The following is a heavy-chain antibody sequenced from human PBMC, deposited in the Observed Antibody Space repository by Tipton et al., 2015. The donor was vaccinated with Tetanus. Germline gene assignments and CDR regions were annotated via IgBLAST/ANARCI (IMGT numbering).Heavy chain of an antibody. CDR1: GYSINSGTYY. CDR2: IYFSGST. D-gene: IGHD2-15*01. CDR3: ACLPVGGRYYYYGMDV. V-gene: IGHV4-39*07. Sequence: TLSLTCSVSGYSINSGTYYWGWIRQPPGKGLEWIGSIYFSGSTYYNPSLKSRVTISVDTSKNQFSLKLSSVTAADTAVYYCACLPVGGRYYYYGMDVWGQGTTVTVSS. J-gene: IGHJ6*02.